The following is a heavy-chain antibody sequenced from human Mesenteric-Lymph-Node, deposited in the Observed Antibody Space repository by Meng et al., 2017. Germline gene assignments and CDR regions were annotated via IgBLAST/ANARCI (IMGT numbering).Heavy chain of an antibody. Sequence: GESLKISCAASGFTFSSYAMHWVRQAPGKGLEWVSTISGRGERTFYADSVKGRFTISRDNSRNTVSLQMNSLRGEDTAIYYCAKGQAATGTRYFTHWGQGTLVTVSS. D-gene: IGHD6-13*01. CDR3: AKGQAATGTRYFTH. CDR2: ISGRGERT. J-gene: IGHJ4*02. V-gene: IGHV3-23*01. CDR1: GFTFSSYA.